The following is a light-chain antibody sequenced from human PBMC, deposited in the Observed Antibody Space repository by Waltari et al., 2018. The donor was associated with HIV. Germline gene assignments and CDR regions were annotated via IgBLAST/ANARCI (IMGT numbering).Light chain of an antibody. CDR3: QTWAGSTVI. CDR2: QNN. Sequence: YELIQSPSVSVSPGQTVNITCSGDKLGDEYGCWYQQKSGQSLLLVIYQNNKRPSGIPERLSGSKSGNTATLTISGTQTMDEAHYFCQTWAGSTVIFGGGTKLTV. V-gene: IGLV3-1*01. J-gene: IGLJ2*01. CDR1: KLGDEY.